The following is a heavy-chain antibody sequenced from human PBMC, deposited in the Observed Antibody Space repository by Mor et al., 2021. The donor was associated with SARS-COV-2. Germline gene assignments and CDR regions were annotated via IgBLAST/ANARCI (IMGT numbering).Heavy chain of an antibody. CDR2: KNDGGTT. V-gene: IGHV3-15*01. CDR3: LIDIPGGYSPFFDY. D-gene: IGHD2-21*02. J-gene: IGHJ4*02. Sequence: KNDGGTTDYAAPVQGRFSISRDDSKNTLFLQMNSLKTDDTAVYYCLIDIPGGYSPFFDYWGQGTQVTVSS.